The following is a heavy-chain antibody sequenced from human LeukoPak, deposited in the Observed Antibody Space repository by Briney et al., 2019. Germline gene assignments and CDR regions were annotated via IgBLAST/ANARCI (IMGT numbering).Heavy chain of an antibody. CDR1: GFTFSSYG. D-gene: IGHD2-2*01. J-gene: IGHJ4*02. CDR3: AKDRRTYCSSTSCSLFDY. V-gene: IGHV3-30*02. CDR2: ILYDGSNK. Sequence: GSLRLSCAASGFTFSSYGMHWVRQAPGKGLEWVAFILYDGSNKYYADSVKGRFTISRDNSKNTLYLQMNSLRAEDTAVYYCAKDRRTYCSSTSCSLFDYWGQGTLVTVSS.